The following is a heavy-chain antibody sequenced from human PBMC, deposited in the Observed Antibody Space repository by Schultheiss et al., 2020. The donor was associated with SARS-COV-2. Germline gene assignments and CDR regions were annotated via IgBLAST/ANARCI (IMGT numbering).Heavy chain of an antibody. Sequence: GGSLRLSCAASGFTFSDYYMSWIRQAPGKGLEWVSYISGSGSLIFYADSVEGRFTMSRDNSKSTLYLQMNSLRADDTAVYYCAKYRYQVLSALDYWGQGTLVTVSS. V-gene: IGHV3-11*01. J-gene: IGHJ4*02. CDR2: ISGSGSLI. CDR1: GFTFSDYY. D-gene: IGHD2-2*01. CDR3: AKYRYQVLSALDY.